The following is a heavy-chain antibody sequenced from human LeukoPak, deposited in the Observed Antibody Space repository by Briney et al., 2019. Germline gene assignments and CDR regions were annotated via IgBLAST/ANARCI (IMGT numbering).Heavy chain of an antibody. CDR1: GFIFTDYW. CDR2: ISGTGGST. V-gene: IGHV3-23*01. J-gene: IGHJ4*02. D-gene: IGHD6-19*01. Sequence: GGSLRLSCAASGFIFTDYWMNWVRQAPGKGLEWVSGISGTGGSTFYADSVKGRFRISRDNSKNTLYLQMNGLRVDDTAVYYCAKGVQWAVPGSCLDSWGLGTLVAVSS. CDR3: AKGVQWAVPGSCLDS.